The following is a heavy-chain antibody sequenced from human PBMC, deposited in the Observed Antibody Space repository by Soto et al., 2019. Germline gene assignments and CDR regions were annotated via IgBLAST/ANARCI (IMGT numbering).Heavy chain of an antibody. Sequence: GSLLLSCAASGFTFRDYVMHWVRQAPGKGLEWVAVISYDGTNKYYADSVRGRFTISRDNSKNTLFLQMNSLRPEDTAVYYCAKDQYQLIRRCYGLDVWGQGTKVTVYS. CDR1: GFTFRDYV. D-gene: IGHD2-2*01. CDR2: ISYDGTNK. J-gene: IGHJ6*02. CDR3: AKDQYQLIRRCYGLDV. V-gene: IGHV3-30*18.